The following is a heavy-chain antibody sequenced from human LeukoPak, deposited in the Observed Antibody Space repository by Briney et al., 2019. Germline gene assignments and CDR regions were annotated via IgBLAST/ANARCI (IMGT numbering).Heavy chain of an antibody. J-gene: IGHJ4*02. CDR3: ETAGVRSGSFASFDY. CDR2: INADETST. D-gene: IGHD1-26*01. V-gene: IGHV3-74*01. CDR1: GFTFNTSW. Sequence: GGSLRLSCAASGFTFNTSWMHWVRQAPGKGLIWVSRINADETSTTYADSVKGRFAISRDNAKNTLYLQMNSLRAEDTAMYYCETAGVRSGSFASFDYWGQGTLVTVSS.